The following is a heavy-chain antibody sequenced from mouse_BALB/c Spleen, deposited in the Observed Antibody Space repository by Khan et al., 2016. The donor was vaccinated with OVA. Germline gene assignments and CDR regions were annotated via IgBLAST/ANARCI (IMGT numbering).Heavy chain of an antibody. D-gene: IGHD2-5*01. CDR1: GFSLTGYG. Sequence: VQLKESGPGLVAPSQSLSITCTVSGFSLTGYGVNWVRQPPGKGLEWLGMIWGDGSTDYNSALKSRLSISKDNSKSQVFLQMNSLQTDDTARYYGARAYYSNYREAMDYWGQGTSVTVSS. CDR2: IWGDGST. J-gene: IGHJ4*01. V-gene: IGHV2-6-7*01. CDR3: ARAYYSNYREAMDY.